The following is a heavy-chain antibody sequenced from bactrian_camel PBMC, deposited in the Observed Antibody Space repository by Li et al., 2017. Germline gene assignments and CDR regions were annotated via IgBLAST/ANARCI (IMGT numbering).Heavy chain of an antibody. Sequence: QVQLVESGGGSVQAGGSLRLTCAGSGYTYNGNCMAWFRQAPGKEREWVATSNSDGSTSYADSVKGRFTISRDSAKNTVYLQMNSLKSEDTALYYCAGAYRMDGVYSFRYWGQGTQVTVS. CDR1: GYTYNGNC. D-gene: IGHD1*01. J-gene: IGHJ4*01. CDR3: AGAYRMDGVYSFRY. V-gene: IGHV3S53*01. CDR2: SNSDGST.